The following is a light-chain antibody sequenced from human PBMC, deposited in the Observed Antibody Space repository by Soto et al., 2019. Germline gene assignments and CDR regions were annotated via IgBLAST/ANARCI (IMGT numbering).Light chain of an antibody. CDR2: DAS. J-gene: IGKJ1*01. Sequence: EIVLTQSPGTLSLSPGERATLSCRASQSISSSYLAWYQQKPGQAPRLLIYDASSRATGIPDRFSGSGSGTDFSLTITGLEPEDFAVYYCQQYVSSPPTFGQGTKVDIK. CDR1: QSISSSY. CDR3: QQYVSSPPT. V-gene: IGKV3-20*01.